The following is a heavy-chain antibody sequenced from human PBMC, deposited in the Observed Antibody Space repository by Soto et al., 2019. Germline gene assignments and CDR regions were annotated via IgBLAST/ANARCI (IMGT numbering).Heavy chain of an antibody. CDR1: GFTFSSYS. CDR2: IISSSATT. V-gene: IGHV3-48*02. D-gene: IGHD2-8*01. CDR3: ARDNGMAGSFDP. J-gene: IGHJ5*02. Sequence: GGSLRLSCAASGFTFSSYSMNWARQAPGKGLEWIAYIISSSATTFYADSVKGRFTISRDNAKSSLYLQMSSLRDEDTAVYYCARDNGMAGSFDPWGQGTLVTVSS.